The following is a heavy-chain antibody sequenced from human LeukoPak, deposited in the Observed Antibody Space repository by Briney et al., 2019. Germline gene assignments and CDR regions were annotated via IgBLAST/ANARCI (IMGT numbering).Heavy chain of an antibody. CDR2: MNPNSGKT. D-gene: IGHD2-15*01. CDR3: ARVFQLTDLVAWFAP. CDR1: GNTFTSYD. V-gene: IGHV1-8*01. J-gene: IGHJ5*02. Sequence: ASVNFSCTASGNTFTSYDINWVRQAAGQGLELMGWMNPNSGKTGDAQKFQGRVTMTRNTSISTAYMELSSLRSEDTAVYYCARVFQLTDLVAWFAPWGRGTLVTVS.